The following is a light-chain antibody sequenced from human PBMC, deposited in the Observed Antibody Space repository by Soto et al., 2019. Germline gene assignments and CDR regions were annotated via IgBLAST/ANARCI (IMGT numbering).Light chain of an antibody. CDR3: QTWGTDIVV. V-gene: IGLV4-69*01. Sequence: QPVLTQSPSASASLGASVKFTCTLSSGHTFYAIAWHQQQPEKGPRYLMKVNSDGSHFKGDGIPDRFSGSSSGAERYLTISSLQYEDEADYYCQTWGTDIVVFGGGTKLTVL. CDR2: VNSDGSH. CDR1: SGHTFYA. J-gene: IGLJ2*01.